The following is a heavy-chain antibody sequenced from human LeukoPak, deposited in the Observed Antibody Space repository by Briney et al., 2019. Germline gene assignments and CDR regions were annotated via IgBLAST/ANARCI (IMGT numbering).Heavy chain of an antibody. Sequence: SETLSLTCTVSGGSITSGTYYRTWIRHHPGKGLEGIGYIYSSVDTQYKPSLSTRVPMSVDPSKRQFSLKLSSVTAADPAVYFCASSRGTIYRADVFDIWGQGTMVTVSS. CDR1: GGSITSGTYY. CDR2: IYSSVDT. D-gene: IGHD1-1*01. CDR3: ASSRGTIYRADVFDI. V-gene: IGHV4-31*03. J-gene: IGHJ3*02.